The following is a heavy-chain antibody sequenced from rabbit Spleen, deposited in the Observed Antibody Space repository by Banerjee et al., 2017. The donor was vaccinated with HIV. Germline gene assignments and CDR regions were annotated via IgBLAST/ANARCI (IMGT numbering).Heavy chain of an antibody. J-gene: IGHJ6*01. CDR1: GFSFSSSYW. V-gene: IGHV1S45*01. CDR3: ARGYSFSTYGMDL. CDR2: IYVGSSDDS. D-gene: IGHD6-1*01. Sequence: QEQLVESGGDLVKPEGSLTLTCTASGFSFSSSYWICWVRQAPGKGLEWIACIYVGSSDDSYYASWAKGRFTISKTSSTTVTLQMTSLTAADTATYFCARGYSFSTYGMDLWGPGTLVTVS.